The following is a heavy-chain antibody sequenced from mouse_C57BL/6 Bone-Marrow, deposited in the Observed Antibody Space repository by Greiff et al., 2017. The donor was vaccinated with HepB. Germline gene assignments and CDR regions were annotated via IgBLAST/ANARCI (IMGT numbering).Heavy chain of an antibody. Sequence: EVQLVESGGDLVKPGGSLKLSCAASGFTFSSYGMSWVRQTPDKRLEWVATISSGGSYTYYPDSVKGRFTISRDNAKNTLYLQMSSLKSEDTAMYYCARRTGTVDYWGQGTTLTVSS. CDR3: ARRTGTVDY. J-gene: IGHJ2*01. CDR2: ISSGGSYT. V-gene: IGHV5-6*01. CDR1: GFTFSSYG. D-gene: IGHD4-1*01.